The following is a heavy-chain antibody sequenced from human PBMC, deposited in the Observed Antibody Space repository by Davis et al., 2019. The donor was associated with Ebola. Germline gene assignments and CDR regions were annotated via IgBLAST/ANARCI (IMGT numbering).Heavy chain of an antibody. Sequence: MPSETLSLTCTVSGASISSYYWNWIRQPPGKGLEFIGYIYYSGSTNYNPSLKSRVTISVDTSKNQFSLKLSSVTAADTAVYYCARHVFYSDSSGYYFYFDYWGQGTLVTVSS. CDR1: GASISSYY. D-gene: IGHD3-22*01. CDR2: IYYSGST. CDR3: ARHVFYSDSSGYYFYFDY. V-gene: IGHV4-59*08. J-gene: IGHJ4*02.